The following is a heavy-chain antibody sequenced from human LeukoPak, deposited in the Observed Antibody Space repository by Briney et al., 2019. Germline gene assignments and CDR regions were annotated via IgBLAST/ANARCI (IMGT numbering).Heavy chain of an antibody. CDR1: GFTVSSNY. D-gene: IGHD3-10*01. CDR2: IYSGGST. J-gene: IGHJ4*02. V-gene: IGHV3-66*01. Sequence: GGSLRLSCAASGFTVSSNYMSWVRQAPGKGVEWVSVIYSGGSTYYADSVKGRFTISRDNSKNTLYLQMNSLRAEDTAVYYCARGMRGLGFDYWGQGTLVTVSS. CDR3: ARGMRGLGFDY.